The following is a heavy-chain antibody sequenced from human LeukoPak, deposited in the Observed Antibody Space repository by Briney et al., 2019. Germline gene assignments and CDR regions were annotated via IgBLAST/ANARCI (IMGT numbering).Heavy chain of an antibody. J-gene: IGHJ6*03. CDR3: AKGLDYGGNSRYYYYYMDV. V-gene: IGHV3-23*01. CDR2: ISGSGGST. D-gene: IGHD4-23*01. CDR1: GFTFSSYA. Sequence: GGSLRLSCAASGFTFSSYAMSWVRQAPGKGLEWVSAISGSGGSTYYADSVKGRFTISRDNSKNTLYLQMNSLRAEDTAVYYCAKGLDYGGNSRYYYYYMDVWGKGTTVTVSS.